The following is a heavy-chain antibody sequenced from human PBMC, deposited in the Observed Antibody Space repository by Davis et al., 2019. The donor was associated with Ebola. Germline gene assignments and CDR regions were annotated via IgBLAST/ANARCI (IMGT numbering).Heavy chain of an antibody. J-gene: IGHJ4*02. CDR2: IHPGDSDA. CDR3: VRLDSSEDGY. CDR1: GYSFTSYW. Sequence: GESLKISCKGSGYSFTSYWIGWVRQMPGKGLEWMGIIHPGDSDARYSPSFQGQVIISADKSISTAYVQWSSLKASDTAMYYCVRLDSSEDGYWGQGTLVTVSS. D-gene: IGHD6-19*01. V-gene: IGHV5-51*01.